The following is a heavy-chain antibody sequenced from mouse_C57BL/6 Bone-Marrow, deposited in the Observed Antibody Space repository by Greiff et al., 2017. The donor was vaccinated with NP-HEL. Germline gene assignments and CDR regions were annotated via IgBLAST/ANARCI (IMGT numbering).Heavy chain of an antibody. J-gene: IGHJ3*01. V-gene: IGHV1-18*01. CDR3: AREGIIKGAY. CDR1: GYTFNDYN. CDR2: INPNNGGT. Sequence: EVQLQQSGPELVKPGASVKILCKASGYTFNDYNMDWVKQSHGKSLEWIGDINPNNGGTIYNQKFKGKATSTVDKSSSTAYMELRSLTSEDTAVYYCAREGIIKGAYWGQGTLVTVSA.